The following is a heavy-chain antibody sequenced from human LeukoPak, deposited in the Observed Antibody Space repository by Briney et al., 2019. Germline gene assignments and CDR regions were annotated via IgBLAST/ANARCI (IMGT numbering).Heavy chain of an antibody. CDR2: IIPIFGTA. D-gene: IGHD2-15*01. V-gene: IGHV1-69*05. CDR3: ASEGYCSGGSCYSGLDY. Sequence: SVKVSRKASGGTFSSYAISWVRQAPGQGLEWMGGIIPIFGTANYAQKFQGRVTITTDESTSTAYMELSSLRSEDTAVYYCASEGYCSGGSCYSGLDYWGQGTLVTVSS. CDR1: GGTFSSYA. J-gene: IGHJ4*02.